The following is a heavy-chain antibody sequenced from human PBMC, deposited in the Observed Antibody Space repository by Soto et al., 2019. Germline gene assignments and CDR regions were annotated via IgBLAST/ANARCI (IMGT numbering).Heavy chain of an antibody. Sequence: QLVESGGGLIQPGGSLRLSCAASGFTVSSYYMSWVRQAPVKGLEWVSVVYSTGSTYYADSVKGRFTISRDISKNMIYLQMDSLRAEDTAVYYCAREGMGFGYWGQGTLVTVSS. J-gene: IGHJ4*02. CDR3: AREGMGFGY. D-gene: IGHD1-26*01. CDR2: VYSTGST. V-gene: IGHV3-53*01. CDR1: GFTVSSYY.